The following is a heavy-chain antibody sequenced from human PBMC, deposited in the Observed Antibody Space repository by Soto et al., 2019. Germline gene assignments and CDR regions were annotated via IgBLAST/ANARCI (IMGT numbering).Heavy chain of an antibody. D-gene: IGHD6-19*01. Sequence: QVQLVESGGGVVQPGRSLRLSCAASGFTFSSYGMHWVRQAPGKGLEWVAVIWYDGSNKYYADSVKGRFTISRDNSKNTRYLQMNSLRAEDTAVYYCARGNGRGSGQRYIDYWGQGTLVTVSS. CDR1: GFTFSSYG. CDR2: IWYDGSNK. V-gene: IGHV3-33*01. CDR3: ARGNGRGSGQRYIDY. J-gene: IGHJ4*02.